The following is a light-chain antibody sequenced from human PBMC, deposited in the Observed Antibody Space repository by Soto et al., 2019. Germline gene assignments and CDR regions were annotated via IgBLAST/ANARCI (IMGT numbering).Light chain of an antibody. Sequence: QSALAQPASVSGSPGQSITISCTGTSSDVGAYNYVSWYQHHPGKVPKLLIYEVTNRPSGVSDRFSGSKSGNTASLTISGLXAEDEADYYCSSKRDSSTLFLFGTGTKVTVL. CDR1: SSDVGAYNY. CDR3: SSKRDSSTLFL. J-gene: IGLJ1*01. CDR2: EVT. V-gene: IGLV2-14*01.